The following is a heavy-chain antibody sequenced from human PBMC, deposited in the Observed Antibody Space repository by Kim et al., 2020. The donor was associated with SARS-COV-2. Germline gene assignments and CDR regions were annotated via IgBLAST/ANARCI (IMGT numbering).Heavy chain of an antibody. J-gene: IGHJ6*02. CDR3: AREYFYRMDV. Sequence: GGSLRLSCAASGFTFSDYYMSWIRQAPGKGLEWVSYITSSGSTRDYADSVKGRFTISRDNAKNSLYLQMNSLRDEDTAVYYCAREYFYRMDVWGQGTTVTVSS. CDR2: ITSSGSTR. V-gene: IGHV3-11*04. CDR1: GFTFSDYY.